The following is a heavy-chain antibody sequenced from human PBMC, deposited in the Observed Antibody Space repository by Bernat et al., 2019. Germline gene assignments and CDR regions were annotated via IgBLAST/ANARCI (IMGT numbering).Heavy chain of an antibody. CDR2: IIPIFGTA. Sequence: QVQLVQSGAEVKKPGASVKVSCKASGGTFSSYTISWVRQAPGQGLEWMGGIIPIFGTANYAQKFQGRVTITADKSTSTAYMELSSLRSEDTAVYYCAREERVRGNYYYYGMDVWGQGTTVTVSS. V-gene: IGHV1-69*06. J-gene: IGHJ6*02. CDR1: GGTFSSYT. D-gene: IGHD3-10*01. CDR3: AREERVRGNYYYYGMDV.